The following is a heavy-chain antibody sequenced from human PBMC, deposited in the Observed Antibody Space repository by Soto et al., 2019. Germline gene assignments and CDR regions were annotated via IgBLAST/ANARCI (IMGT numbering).Heavy chain of an antibody. CDR3: ARGHDCSSTSCYYYYYYGMDV. Sequence: AVQVSYKACACTCSSYAISGVVQAAGRGREWMGGIIPIFGTANYAQKFQGRVTMTADKSTSTAYMELSSLRSGDTAVYYCARGHDCSSTSCYYYYYYGMDVWGQGTTVTVSS. CDR2: IIPIFGTA. D-gene: IGHD2-2*01. V-gene: IGHV1-69*06. CDR1: ACTCSSYA. J-gene: IGHJ6*02.